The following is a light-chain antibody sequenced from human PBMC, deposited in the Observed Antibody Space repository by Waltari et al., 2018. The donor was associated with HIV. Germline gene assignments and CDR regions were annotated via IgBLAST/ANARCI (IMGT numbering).Light chain of an antibody. CDR1: QSVSSN. J-gene: IGKJ1*01. Sequence: EKVMTQSPATLSVSPGERATLSCRASQSVSSNLAWYKQKPGQAPRLLIYGAFTRATGIPARFSASWSGTEFTLTISSLQSEDFAVYYCQHYNNWPWTFGQGTKVATK. V-gene: IGKV3-15*01. CDR2: GAF. CDR3: QHYNNWPWT.